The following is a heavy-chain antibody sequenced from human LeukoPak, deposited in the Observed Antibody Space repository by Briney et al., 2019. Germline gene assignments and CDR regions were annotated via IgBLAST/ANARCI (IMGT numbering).Heavy chain of an antibody. CDR2: ISSSISI. CDR1: GFTFSSYN. J-gene: IGHJ4*02. V-gene: IGHV3-21*01. D-gene: IGHD1-26*01. CDR3: ARDQKHVGATGNKALDY. Sequence: GGSLRLSCAASGFTFSSYNMNWVRQAPGEGLEWVSSISSSISIYYADSVKGRFTISRDNSKNSLYLQMNSLRAEDTAMYYCARDQKHVGATGNKALDYWGQGTLVTVSS.